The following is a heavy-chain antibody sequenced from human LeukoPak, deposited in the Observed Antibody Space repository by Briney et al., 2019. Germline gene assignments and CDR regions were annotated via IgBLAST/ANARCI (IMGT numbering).Heavy chain of an antibody. CDR2: ISSSSSYI. V-gene: IGHV3-21*04. D-gene: IGHD3-9*01. Sequence: GGSLRLSCAASGFTFSSYSMNWVRQAPGKGLEWVSSISSSSSYIYYADSVKGRFTISRDNAKNSLYLQMNSLRAEDTAVYYCAKGTTYYDILTGHNGPVYFDYWGQGTLVTVSS. CDR1: GFTFSSYS. J-gene: IGHJ4*02. CDR3: AKGTTYYDILTGHNGPVYFDY.